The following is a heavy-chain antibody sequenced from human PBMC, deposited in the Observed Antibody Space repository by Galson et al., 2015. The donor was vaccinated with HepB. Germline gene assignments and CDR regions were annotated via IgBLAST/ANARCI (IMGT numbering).Heavy chain of an antibody. V-gene: IGHV3-15*01. D-gene: IGHD3-22*01. CDR2: IKGKSDGGTK. J-gene: IGHJ3*02. CDR3: TTVSHGIGCFYFPHAFDI. CDR1: VIRFSKSS. Sequence: FLRLSCAASVIRFSKSSLTWVRQAAGRGLGGVGRIKGKSDGGTKDYAAPMKGRFTIARDDSENTMYLQMNSLRTEDTAVYYCTTVSHGIGCFYFPHAFDIWGQGTMVTVSS.